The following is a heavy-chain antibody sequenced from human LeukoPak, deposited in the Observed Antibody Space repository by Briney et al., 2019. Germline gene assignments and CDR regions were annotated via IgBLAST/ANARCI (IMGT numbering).Heavy chain of an antibody. V-gene: IGHV3-15*01. CDR2: IKSQSFGGGTT. J-gene: IGHJ4*02. Sequence: GGSLRLSCAASGFTFSDAWMSWVRQAPGKGLEWLGVIKSQSFGGGTTEFAAPVKGRITISRDDSKNTLYLQMNSLMIEDTGVYYCTTNLNLGWEVQLRPGWGQGTPVTVSS. CDR1: GFTFSDAW. CDR3: TTNLNLGWEVQLRPG. D-gene: IGHD6-25*01.